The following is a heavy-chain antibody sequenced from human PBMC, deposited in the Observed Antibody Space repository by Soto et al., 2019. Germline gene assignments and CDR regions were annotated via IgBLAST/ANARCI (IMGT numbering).Heavy chain of an antibody. J-gene: IGHJ4*02. D-gene: IGHD1-26*01. CDR2: ISGSGGST. CDR3: AKDLRGGSYYMRGPVFDY. V-gene: IGHV3-23*01. CDR1: GFTFTSYA. Sequence: PGGSLRLSCAASGFTFTSYAMSWVRQAPGKGLEWVSAISGSGGSTYYADSVKGRFTISRDNSKNTLFLQMNSLRAEDTAVYYCAKDLRGGSYYMRGPVFDYWGQGTLVTVSS.